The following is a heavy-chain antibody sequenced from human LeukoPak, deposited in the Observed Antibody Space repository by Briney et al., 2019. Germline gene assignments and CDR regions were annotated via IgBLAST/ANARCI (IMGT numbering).Heavy chain of an antibody. D-gene: IGHD2-2*02. CDR3: ARVKVVPAAIYFDY. CDR1: GGSISSGDYY. CDR2: IYYSGST. Sequence: SEPLSLTCAVSGGSISSGDYYWRWIRQPPGKGLEWFGYIYYSGSTYYNPSLKSRVTISVDRSKNQFSLTLSSVTAEDTAVYYCARVKVVPAAIYFDYWGQGTLVTISS. V-gene: IGHV4-30-4*01. J-gene: IGHJ4*02.